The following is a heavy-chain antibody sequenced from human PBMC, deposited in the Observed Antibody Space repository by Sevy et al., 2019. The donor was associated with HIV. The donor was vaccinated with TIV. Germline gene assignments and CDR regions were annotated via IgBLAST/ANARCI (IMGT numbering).Heavy chain of an antibody. J-gene: IGHJ4*02. CDR2: IYYSGST. V-gene: IGHV4-31*03. CDR1: GGSISSGGYY. CDR3: ARDGSGYSSGWNYFDY. D-gene: IGHD6-19*01. Sequence: SETLSLTCTVSGGSISSGGYYWSWIRQHPGKGLEWIGYIYYSGSTYYNPSLKSRVTMSVDTSKNQFSLKLSSVTAADTAVYYCARDGSGYSSGWNYFDYWGQGTLVTVSS.